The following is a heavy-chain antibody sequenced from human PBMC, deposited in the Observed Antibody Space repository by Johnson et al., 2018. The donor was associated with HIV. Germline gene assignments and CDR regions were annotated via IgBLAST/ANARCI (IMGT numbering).Heavy chain of an antibody. Sequence: VQLVESGGGVVQPGKSLRLSCAASGFTFTKYGMHWVRQAPGKGLEWVAFIRYDGDITYYVDSVKGRFTISRDNSKNTLYLQMNSLRTEDTAMYYCAKGHSSGYPKDAFDLWGQGTMVTVSS. D-gene: IGHD3-22*01. V-gene: IGHV3-30*02. CDR1: GFTFTKYG. J-gene: IGHJ3*01. CDR2: IRYDGDIT. CDR3: AKGHSSGYPKDAFDL.